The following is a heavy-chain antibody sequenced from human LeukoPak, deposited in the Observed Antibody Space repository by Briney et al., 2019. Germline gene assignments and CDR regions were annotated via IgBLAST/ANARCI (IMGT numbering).Heavy chain of an antibody. CDR1: GFTFSSYW. CDR2: IYRDVSNT. V-gene: IGHV3-74*01. Sequence: PGGSLRLSCAAPGFTFSSYWMHWVRQAPGMGLVWVSHIYRDVSNTNYADSVKGRFTISRDNAKNTLYLQMNSLRAEDTAVYYCARGEMTYAFDIWGQGTMVTVSS. CDR3: ARGEMTYAFDI. J-gene: IGHJ3*02. D-gene: IGHD5-24*01.